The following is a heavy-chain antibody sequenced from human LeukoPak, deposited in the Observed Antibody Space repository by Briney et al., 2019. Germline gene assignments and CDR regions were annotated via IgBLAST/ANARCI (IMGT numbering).Heavy chain of an antibody. D-gene: IGHD4-11*01. V-gene: IGHV1-69*13. J-gene: IGHJ6*02. CDR3: ARDPTTVYYYGMVV. CDR2: IIPIFGTA. Sequence: SVKVSCKASGGTFSSYAISWVRQAPGQGLEWMGGIIPIFGTANYAQKFQGRVTITADESTSTAYMELGSLRSEDTAMYYCARDPTTVYYYGMVVWGQGTTVTVSS. CDR1: GGTFSSYA.